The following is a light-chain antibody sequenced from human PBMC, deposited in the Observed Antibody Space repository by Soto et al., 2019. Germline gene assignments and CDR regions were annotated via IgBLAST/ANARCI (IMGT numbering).Light chain of an antibody. CDR1: QGINNH. J-gene: IGKJ5*01. CDR3: LQHNSYPIT. Sequence: VQVTQSPSAISASVGDRVTITFRSSQGINNHLVWFQQKPGKVRKRLLYAASRLESGVPSRFSGSGSGTEFTLTISRLQPEDFVTYYCLQHNSYPITLGQGTRLEIK. V-gene: IGKV1-17*03. CDR2: AAS.